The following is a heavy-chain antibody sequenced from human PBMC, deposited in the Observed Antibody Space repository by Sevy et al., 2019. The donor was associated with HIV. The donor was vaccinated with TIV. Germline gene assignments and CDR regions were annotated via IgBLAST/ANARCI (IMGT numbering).Heavy chain of an antibody. J-gene: IGHJ6*02. V-gene: IGHV3-21*01. D-gene: IGHD5-12*01. CDR3: ARDVGRGIVATSWYYYYYGMDV. Sequence: GGSLRLSCAASGFTFSSYSMNWVRQAPGKGLEWVSSISSSSSYIYYADSVKGRFTISRDNAKNSLYLQMNSLRDEDTAVYYCARDVGRGIVATSWYYYYYGMDVWGQGTTVTVSS. CDR2: ISSSSSYI. CDR1: GFTFSSYS.